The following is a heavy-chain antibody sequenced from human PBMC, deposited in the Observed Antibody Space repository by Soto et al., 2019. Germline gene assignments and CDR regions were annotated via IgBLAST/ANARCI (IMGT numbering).Heavy chain of an antibody. V-gene: IGHV4-31*03. D-gene: IGHD3-10*01. Sequence: PSETLSLTCTVSVGSVRRGNYYWSWIRQFPGKGLEWIGYISNSGRTHYNPSLMSRITILVDTSKNQFFLELRSVTAADTALYYCARADYATGSYYPDYWGQGTLVTVSS. CDR3: ARADYATGSYYPDY. CDR2: ISNSGRT. CDR1: VGSVRRGNYY. J-gene: IGHJ4*02.